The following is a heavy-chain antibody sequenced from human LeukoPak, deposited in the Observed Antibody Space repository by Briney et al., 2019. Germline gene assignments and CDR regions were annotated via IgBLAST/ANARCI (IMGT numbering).Heavy chain of an antibody. CDR2: ISGSGGST. V-gene: IGHV3-23*01. D-gene: IGHD6-13*01. CDR1: GFTFSSYA. J-gene: IGHJ3*02. Sequence: QPGGSLRLSCAASGFTFSSYAMSWVRQAPGKGLEWVSAISGSGGSTYYADSVKGRFTISRDNSKNTLYLQMNSLRAEDTAVYYCARGKAAAGLAFDIWGQGTMVTVSS. CDR3: ARGKAAAGLAFDI.